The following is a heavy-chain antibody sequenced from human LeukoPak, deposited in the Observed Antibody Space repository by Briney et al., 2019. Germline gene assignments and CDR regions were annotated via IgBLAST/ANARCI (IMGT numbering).Heavy chain of an antibody. D-gene: IGHD1-1*01. CDR1: GGSISSGGYS. CDR2: IYHSGST. J-gene: IGHJ4*02. Sequence: SETLSLTCAVSGGSISSGGYSWSWIRQPPGKGLEWIGYIYHSGSTYYNPSLKSRVTISVDTSKNQFSLKLSSVTAADTAVYYCARPEKSNWNGGPYDYWGQGTLVTVSS. V-gene: IGHV4-30-2*03. CDR3: ARPEKSNWNGGPYDY.